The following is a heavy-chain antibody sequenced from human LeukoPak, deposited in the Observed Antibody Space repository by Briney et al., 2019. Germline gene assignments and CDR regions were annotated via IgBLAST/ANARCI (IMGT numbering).Heavy chain of an antibody. CDR2: MYSGGST. CDR3: ARGGSYLSAFDI. V-gene: IGHV3-53*01. J-gene: IGHJ3*02. CDR1: GFTVSSNY. D-gene: IGHD1-26*01. Sequence: GGSLRLSCAASGFTVSSNYMSWVRQAPGKGLELVSIMYSGGSTFYEDSVKVRFTISRDNSKNTLYLQMNSLRAEDAAVYYCARGGSYLSAFDIWGQGTMVTVSS.